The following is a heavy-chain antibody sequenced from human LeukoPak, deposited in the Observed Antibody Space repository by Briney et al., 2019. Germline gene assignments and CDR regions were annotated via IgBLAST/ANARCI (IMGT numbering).Heavy chain of an antibody. Sequence: GGSLRLSCAASGFTFSSYAMSWVRQAPGKGLEWGSAISGSGGSTYYADSVKGRFTISRDNSKNRLYLQMNRLRAEDTAVYYWAKDYDSSGYSVPVDYWGQGTLVTVSS. V-gene: IGHV3-23*01. CDR2: ISGSGGST. J-gene: IGHJ4*02. D-gene: IGHD3-22*01. CDR1: GFTFSSYA. CDR3: AKDYDSSGYSVPVDY.